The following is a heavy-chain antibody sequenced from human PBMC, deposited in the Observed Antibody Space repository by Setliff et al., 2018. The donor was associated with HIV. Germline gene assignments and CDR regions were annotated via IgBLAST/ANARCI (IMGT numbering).Heavy chain of an antibody. V-gene: IGHV4-59*08. Sequence: LSLTCAVYGGSFSGYYWSWIRQPPGKGLEWIGYIYYSGSTHYNPSLKSRVTVSKDTTKNQLSLRLSSVTAADTAVYYCARQIWNESPGYGFDPWGQGTLVTVSS. D-gene: IGHD3-22*01. CDR1: GGSFSGYY. CDR2: IYYSGST. J-gene: IGHJ5*02. CDR3: ARQIWNESPGYGFDP.